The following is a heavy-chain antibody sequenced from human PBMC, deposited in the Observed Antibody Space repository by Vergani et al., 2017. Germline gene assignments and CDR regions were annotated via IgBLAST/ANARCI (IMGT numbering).Heavy chain of an antibody. V-gene: IGHV3-33*01. J-gene: IGHJ4*02. CDR1: GFTFSSYG. Sequence: QVQLVESGGGVVQPGRSLRLSCAASGFTFSSYGMHWVRQAPGKGLEWVAVIWYDGSNKYYADSVKDRFTISRDNSKNTLYLQMNSLRAEDTAVYYCARGSRFRPFDYWGQGTLVTVSS. CDR3: ARGSRFRPFDY. CDR2: IWYDGSNK. D-gene: IGHD3-3*01.